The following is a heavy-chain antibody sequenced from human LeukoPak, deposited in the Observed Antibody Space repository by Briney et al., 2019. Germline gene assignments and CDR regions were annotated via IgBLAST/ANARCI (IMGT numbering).Heavy chain of an antibody. J-gene: IGHJ4*02. V-gene: IGHV3-21*01. CDR1: VFTFSTYA. Sequence: GGSLRLSCAASVFTFSTYAIQWVRQAPGKGLEWVSSISSSSTYIYYADSVKGRFTISRDDAKNSLYLQMNSLRAEDTAVYYWLSELSLVSANWGQGTLVTVSS. CDR2: ISSSSTYI. CDR3: LSELSLVSAN. D-gene: IGHD3-16*02.